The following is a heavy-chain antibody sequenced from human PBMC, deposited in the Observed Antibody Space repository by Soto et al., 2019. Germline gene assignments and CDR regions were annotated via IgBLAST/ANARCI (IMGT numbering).Heavy chain of an antibody. D-gene: IGHD1-1*01. CDR1: GFTFNNYA. CDR3: ARETTNWFDP. Sequence: GGSLRLSCAASGFTFNNYAMSWVRQAPGKGLEWVPGISGSGGTTYYADSVKGRFTISRDSAKNTLYLQMNSLRAEDKAVYYCARETTNWFDPWGQGTLVTVSS. CDR2: ISGSGGTT. J-gene: IGHJ5*02. V-gene: IGHV3-23*01.